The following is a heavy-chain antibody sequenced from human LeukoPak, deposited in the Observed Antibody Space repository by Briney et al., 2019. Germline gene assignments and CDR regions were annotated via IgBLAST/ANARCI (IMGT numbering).Heavy chain of an antibody. D-gene: IGHD6-13*01. CDR1: GYSISSGYY. CDR2: IYHSGST. J-gene: IGHJ5*02. CDR3: AREGPGRQLVLFWFDP. Sequence: SETLSLTCTVSGYSISSGYYWGWIRQPPGKGLEWIGSIYHSGSTYYNPSLKSRVTISVDTSKNQFSLKLSSVTAADTAVYYCAREGPGRQLVLFWFDPWGQGTLVTVSS. V-gene: IGHV4-38-2*02.